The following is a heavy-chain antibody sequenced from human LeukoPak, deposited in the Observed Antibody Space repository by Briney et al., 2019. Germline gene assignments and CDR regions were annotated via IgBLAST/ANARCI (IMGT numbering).Heavy chain of an antibody. Sequence: GESLKISCKGSGYSFTSYWIGWVRQMPGKGLEWMGIIYPGDSDTRYSPSFQGQVTISADKSISTAYPQWSSLKASDTAMYYCARVPATVTTVGAFDIWGQGTMVTASS. V-gene: IGHV5-51*01. CDR1: GYSFTSYW. D-gene: IGHD4-17*01. CDR3: ARVPATVTTVGAFDI. J-gene: IGHJ3*02. CDR2: IYPGDSDT.